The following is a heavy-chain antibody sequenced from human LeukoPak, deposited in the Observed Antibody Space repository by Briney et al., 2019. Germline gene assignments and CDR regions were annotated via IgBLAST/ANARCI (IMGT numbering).Heavy chain of an antibody. Sequence: ASVKVSCKASGYTFTGYYMHWVRQAPGQGLEWMGWINPNSGNTNYAQKLQGRVTMTTDTSTSTAYMELRSLRSDDTAVYYCARDTSGSYLPFDYWGQGTLVTVSS. CDR1: GYTFTGYY. D-gene: IGHD1-26*01. V-gene: IGHV1-18*04. CDR3: ARDTSGSYLPFDY. J-gene: IGHJ4*02. CDR2: INPNSGNT.